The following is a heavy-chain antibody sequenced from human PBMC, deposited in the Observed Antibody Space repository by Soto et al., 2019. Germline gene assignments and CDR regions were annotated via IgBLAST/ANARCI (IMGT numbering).Heavy chain of an antibody. CDR2: ISYDGSNK. CDR3: ANIHPGYCSGGSCLGDDY. J-gene: IGHJ4*02. V-gene: IGHV3-30*18. CDR1: GFTFSSYG. D-gene: IGHD2-15*01. Sequence: QVQLVESGGDVVQPGRSLRLSCAASGFTFSSYGMHWVRQAPGKGLEWGAVISYDGSNKYYADSVKGRFTISRDNSKQTLYLQMNSLRAEDTAVYYCANIHPGYCSGGSCLGDDYWCQGTLVIVSS.